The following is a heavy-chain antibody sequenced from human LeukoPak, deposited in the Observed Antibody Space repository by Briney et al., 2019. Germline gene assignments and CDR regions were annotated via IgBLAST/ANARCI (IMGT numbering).Heavy chain of an antibody. J-gene: IGHJ3*01. CDR1: GFTFSTYA. Sequence: PGGSLRLSCAASGFTFSTYAMHWVRQAPGKGLEYVSVISSNGGSTYYANSVKGRFTISRDNSKNTLYLQMGSLRAEDMAVYYCARVERLQDAFDVWGQGTMVTVSS. CDR2: ISSNGGST. D-gene: IGHD5-24*01. V-gene: IGHV3-64*01. CDR3: ARVERLQDAFDV.